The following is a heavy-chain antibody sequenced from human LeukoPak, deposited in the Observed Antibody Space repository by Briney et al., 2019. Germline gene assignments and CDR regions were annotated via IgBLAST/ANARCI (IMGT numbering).Heavy chain of an antibody. CDR3: ARSGIAAYYYYYMDV. CDR2: IIPIFGTA. CDR1: GGTFSSYA. D-gene: IGHD6-13*01. Sequence: ASVKVSCKASGGTFSSYAISWVRQAPGQGLEWMGGIIPIFGTANYAQKLQGRVTMTTDTSTSTAYMELRSLRSDDTAVYYCARSGIAAYYYYYMDVWGKGTTVTVSS. V-gene: IGHV1-69*05. J-gene: IGHJ6*03.